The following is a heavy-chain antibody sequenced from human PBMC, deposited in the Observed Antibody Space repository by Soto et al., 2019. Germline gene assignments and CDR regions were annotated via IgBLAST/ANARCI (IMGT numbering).Heavy chain of an antibody. V-gene: IGHV1-69*13. Sequence: SVKVSCKASGGTFGSNALSWVRQAPGQGLEWMGGIIPIFDTTHYAQNFQGRVTITADESTSTAYMALSSLRSEDTAVYYCATIGGHSTTWYLNGMDVWGQGTPVTVSS. CDR3: ATIGGHSTTWYLNGMDV. J-gene: IGHJ6*02. D-gene: IGHD6-13*01. CDR1: GGTFGSNA. CDR2: IIPIFDTT.